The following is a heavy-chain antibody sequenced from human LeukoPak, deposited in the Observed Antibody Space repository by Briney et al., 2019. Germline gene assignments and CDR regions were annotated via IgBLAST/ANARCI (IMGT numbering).Heavy chain of an antibody. V-gene: IGHV4-39*07. CDR2: IYHSGST. CDR1: GGSISSGSYY. Sequence: SQTLSLTCTVSGGSISSGSYYWSWIRQPPGKGLEWIGSIYHSGSTYYNPSLKSRVTISVDTSKNQFSLKLSSVTAADTAVYYCARGGSSWYYFDYWGQGTLVTVSS. CDR3: ARGGSSWYYFDY. J-gene: IGHJ4*02. D-gene: IGHD6-13*01.